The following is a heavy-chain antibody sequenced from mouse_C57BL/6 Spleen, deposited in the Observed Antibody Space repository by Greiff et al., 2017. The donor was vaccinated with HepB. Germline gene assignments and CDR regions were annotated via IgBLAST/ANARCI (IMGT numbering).Heavy chain of an antibody. Sequence: VQLQQSGTVLARPGASVKMSCKTSGYTFTSYWMHWVKQRPGQGLEWIGAIYPGNSDTSYNQKFKGKAKLTAVTSASTADMEHSSLTNEDSAVYYCTRGGLLSYYFDYWGQGTTLTVSS. J-gene: IGHJ2*01. CDR1: GYTFTSYW. CDR2: IYPGNSDT. V-gene: IGHV1-5*01. D-gene: IGHD2-3*01. CDR3: TRGGLLSYYFDY.